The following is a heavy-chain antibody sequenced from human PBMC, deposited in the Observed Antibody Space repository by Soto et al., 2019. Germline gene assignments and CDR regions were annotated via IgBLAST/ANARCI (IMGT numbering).Heavy chain of an antibody. V-gene: IGHV1-3*01. CDR3: GRSIVVVTAADY. Sequence: QVQLVQSGAEVKKPGASVKVSCKASGYTFTSYAMHWVRQAPGQRLEWMGWINAGNGNTKYSQKFQGRVTITRDTSASTAYMDLSSLRSEDTAVYYCGRSIVVVTAADYWGQVTLVTVSS. CDR2: INAGNGNT. D-gene: IGHD2-21*02. CDR1: GYTFTSYA. J-gene: IGHJ4*02.